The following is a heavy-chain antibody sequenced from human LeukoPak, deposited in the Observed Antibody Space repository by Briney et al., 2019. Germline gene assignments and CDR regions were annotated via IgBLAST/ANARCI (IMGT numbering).Heavy chain of an antibody. CDR1: GYTFSNAW. D-gene: IGHD5-18*01. CDR2: IKSKTDGGTT. J-gene: IGHJ4*02. CDR3: TTESDTAMVIDY. V-gene: IGHV3-15*01. Sequence: GGSLRLSCAASGYTFSNAWMSWVPQAPGKGLEWVGRIKSKTDGGTTDYAAPVKGRFTISRDDSKNTLYLQMNSLKTEDTAVYYCTTESDTAMVIDYWGQGTLVTVSS.